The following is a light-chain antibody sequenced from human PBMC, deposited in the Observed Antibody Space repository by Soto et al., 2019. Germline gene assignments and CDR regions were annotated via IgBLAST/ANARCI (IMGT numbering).Light chain of an antibody. J-gene: IGKJ4*01. CDR1: QDIRRH. V-gene: IGKV1-33*01. Sequence: DIQMTQSPPSLSASVGDRVTITCRASQDIRRHLNWYHQKPGKAPKLLIYDAFNLETGVPSRFSGGGSGTDFTFTISSLQPEDIGTYYCQQYATLPYFGGGTKVEIK. CDR3: QQYATLPY. CDR2: DAF.